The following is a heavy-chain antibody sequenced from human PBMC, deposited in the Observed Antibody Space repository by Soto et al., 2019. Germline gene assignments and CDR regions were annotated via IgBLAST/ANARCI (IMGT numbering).Heavy chain of an antibody. Sequence: PSGTRSLTCTVSGGTIRSYYRSWIRQPAGKGLEWIGRIYTSGSTNYNPSPKSRVTMSVDTSKNQFSLKLSSVTAADTGVYYCARSGSSSWYSNINNWFDPWGQGTLVTVSS. J-gene: IGHJ5*02. CDR1: GGTIRSYY. CDR3: ARSGSSSWYSNINNWFDP. CDR2: IYTSGST. V-gene: IGHV4-4*07. D-gene: IGHD6-13*01.